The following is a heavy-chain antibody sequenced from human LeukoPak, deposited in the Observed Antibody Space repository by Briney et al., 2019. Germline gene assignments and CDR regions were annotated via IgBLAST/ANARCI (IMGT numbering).Heavy chain of an antibody. CDR1: GGSISSSSYY. CDR3: ARDGEYCSGGSCYSGDYFDY. Sequence: SETLSLTCTVSGGSISSSSYYWGWIRQPPGKGLEWIGSIYYSGSTYYNPSLKSRVTISVDTSKNQFSLKLSSVTAADTAVYYCARDGEYCSGGSCYSGDYFDYWGQGTLVTVSS. V-gene: IGHV4-39*02. CDR2: IYYSGST. J-gene: IGHJ4*02. D-gene: IGHD2-15*01.